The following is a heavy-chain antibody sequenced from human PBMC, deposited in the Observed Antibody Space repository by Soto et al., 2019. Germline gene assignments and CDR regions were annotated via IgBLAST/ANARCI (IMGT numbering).Heavy chain of an antibody. CDR2: INAGNGNT. CDR3: AGVRGSTMFDP. D-gene: IGHD3-10*01. Sequence: QVQLVQSGAEVKKPGASVKVSCKASGYTFTRYAMHWVRQAPGQRLEWMGWINAGNGNTKYSQKFQGRVTITRDTSASTAYMELSSLRSEDTAVYYCAGVRGSTMFDPWGQGTLVTVSS. CDR1: GYTFTRYA. J-gene: IGHJ5*02. V-gene: IGHV1-3*01.